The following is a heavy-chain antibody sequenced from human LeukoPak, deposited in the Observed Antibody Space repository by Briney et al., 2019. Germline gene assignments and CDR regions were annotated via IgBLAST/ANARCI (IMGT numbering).Heavy chain of an antibody. CDR2: IYTSGST. D-gene: IGHD3-10*01. J-gene: IGHJ3*02. CDR1: GVSISSYY. Sequence: SETLSLTCTVSGVSISSYYWSWIRQPAGKGLEWIGRIYTSGSTNYNPSLKSRVTMSVDTSKNQFSLKVNSVTAADTAVYYCAKSNGYGLVDIWGQGTMVTVSS. CDR3: AKSNGYGLVDI. V-gene: IGHV4-4*07.